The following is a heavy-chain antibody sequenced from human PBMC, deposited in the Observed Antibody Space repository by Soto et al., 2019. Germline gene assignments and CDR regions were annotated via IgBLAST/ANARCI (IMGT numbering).Heavy chain of an antibody. V-gene: IGHV3-48*01. D-gene: IGHD6-13*01. CDR2: ISSSSSTI. CDR3: AGPPEPIAKIGWFDP. Sequence: EVQLVESGGGLVQPGGSLRLSCAASGFTFSSYSMNWVRQAPGKGLEWVSYISSSSSTIYYADSVKGRFTISRDNAKKSMELQMNSPRAEDTAVDYRAGPPEPIAKIGWFDPLGPGTLVTVSS. CDR1: GFTFSSYS. J-gene: IGHJ5*02.